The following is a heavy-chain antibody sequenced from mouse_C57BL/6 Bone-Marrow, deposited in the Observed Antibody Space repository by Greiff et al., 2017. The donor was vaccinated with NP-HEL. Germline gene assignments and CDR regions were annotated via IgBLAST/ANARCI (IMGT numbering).Heavy chain of an antibody. CDR3: ARVRFYGNFLAY. V-gene: IGHV1-81*01. J-gene: IGHJ3*01. Sequence: QVQLQQSGAELARPGASVKLSCKASGYTFTSYGISWVKQRTGQGLEWIGEIYPRSGNTYYNEKFKGKATLTADKSSSTAYMELRSLTSEDSAVYFCARVRFYGNFLAYWGQGTLVTVSA. CDR2: IYPRSGNT. D-gene: IGHD2-1*01. CDR1: GYTFTSYG.